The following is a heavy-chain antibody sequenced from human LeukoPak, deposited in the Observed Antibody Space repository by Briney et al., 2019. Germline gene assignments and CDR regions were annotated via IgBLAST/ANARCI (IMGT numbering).Heavy chain of an antibody. CDR3: ARDLYGSGSYHFTRPDV. D-gene: IGHD3-10*01. V-gene: IGHV3-7*01. CDR2: IKQDGSEN. Sequence: GGSLRLSCAASGFTFSSYWMSWVRQAPGKGLEWVANIKQDGSENYYVDSVKGRFTISRDNAKNSLYLQMNSLRAEDTAVYYCARDLYGSGSYHFTRPDVWGQGTTVTVSS. CDR1: GFTFSSYW. J-gene: IGHJ6*02.